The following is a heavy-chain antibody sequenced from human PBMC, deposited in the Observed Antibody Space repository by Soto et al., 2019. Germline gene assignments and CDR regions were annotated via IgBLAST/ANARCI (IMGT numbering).Heavy chain of an antibody. V-gene: IGHV3-9*01. D-gene: IGHD6-13*01. J-gene: IGHJ6*02. Sequence: GGSLRLSCAASGFTFDDYAMHWVRQAPGKGLEWVSGISWNSGSIGYADSVKGRFTISRDNAKNSLYLQMNSLRAEDTALYYCAKHRKYSSNAEGMDVWGQGTTVTVYS. CDR3: AKHRKYSSNAEGMDV. CDR2: ISWNSGSI. CDR1: GFTFDDYA.